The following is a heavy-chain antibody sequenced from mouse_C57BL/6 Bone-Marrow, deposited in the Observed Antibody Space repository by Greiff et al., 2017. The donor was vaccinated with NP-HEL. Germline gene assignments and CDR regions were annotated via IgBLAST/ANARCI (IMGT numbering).Heavy chain of an antibody. CDR1: GFTFSDYG. CDR2: ISNLAYSI. D-gene: IGHD2-5*01. CDR3: ARRSAYYSNPYAMDY. Sequence: EVMLVESGGGLVQPGGSLKLSCAASGFTFSDYGMAWVRQAPRKGPEWVAFISNLAYSIYYADTVTGRFTISRENAKNTLYLEMSSLRSEDTAMYYCARRSAYYSNPYAMDYWGQGTSVTVSS. J-gene: IGHJ4*01. V-gene: IGHV5-15*04.